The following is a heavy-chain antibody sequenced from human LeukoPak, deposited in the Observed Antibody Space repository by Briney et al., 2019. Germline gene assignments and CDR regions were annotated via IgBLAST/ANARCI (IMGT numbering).Heavy chain of an antibody. Sequence: GGSLRLSCAASGFTFSSYAMSWVRQAPGKGLEWVSAISGSGGSTYYADSVKGRFTISRDNSRDTLYLQMNSLRAEDTAVYYCAKEGSSSWNYFFDYWGQGTLVTVSS. CDR3: AKEGSSSWNYFFDY. D-gene: IGHD6-6*01. V-gene: IGHV3-23*01. CDR2: ISGSGGST. CDR1: GFTFSSYA. J-gene: IGHJ4*02.